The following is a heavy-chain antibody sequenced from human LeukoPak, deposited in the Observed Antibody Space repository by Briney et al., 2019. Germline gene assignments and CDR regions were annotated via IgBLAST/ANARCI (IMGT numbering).Heavy chain of an antibody. J-gene: IGHJ4*02. Sequence: GRSLRLSCAASGFTFDDYSTQWVRQAPGKGLEWVSGINWNSGTIGYADSVKGRFTISRDNAKNSLYLQMNSLRAEDTALYYCTKMRRGGDGLDIWGQGTLVTVSA. V-gene: IGHV3-9*01. D-gene: IGHD2-21*02. CDR3: TKMRRGGDGLDI. CDR1: GFTFDDYS. CDR2: INWNSGTI.